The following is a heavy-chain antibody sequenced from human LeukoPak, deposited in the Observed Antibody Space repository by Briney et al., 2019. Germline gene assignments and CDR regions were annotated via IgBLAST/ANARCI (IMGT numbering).Heavy chain of an antibody. Sequence: GGSLRLSCAASGFSFSDYAMSWVRQAPARGREWVSSISGGGETFYADSVKGRFSLTRDDSRNTVYLQMSNLEDTAIYYCAKANWVSNADAVWWGQGTQVTVSS. CDR2: ISGGGET. D-gene: IGHD1-1*01. J-gene: IGHJ4*02. V-gene: IGHV3-23*01. CDR3: AKANWVSNADAVW. CDR1: GFSFSDYA.